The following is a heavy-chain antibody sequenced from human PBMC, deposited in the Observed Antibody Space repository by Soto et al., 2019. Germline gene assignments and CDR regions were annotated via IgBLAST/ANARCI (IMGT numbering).Heavy chain of an antibody. CDR3: ARELSWSGRDY. Sequence: PGGSLRLSCAASGFTFSSYWMDWVRQAPGKGLEWVANIKEDGSAKNYADSVRGRFTISRDNAKNSLYLQMNGLRAEDTALYYCARELSWSGRDYWGQGTLVTVSS. V-gene: IGHV3-7*01. CDR2: IKEDGSAK. J-gene: IGHJ4*02. CDR1: GFTFSSYW. D-gene: IGHD3-10*01.